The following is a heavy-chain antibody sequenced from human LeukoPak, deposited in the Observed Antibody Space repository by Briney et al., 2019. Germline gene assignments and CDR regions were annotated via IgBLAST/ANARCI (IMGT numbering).Heavy chain of an antibody. J-gene: IGHJ6*04. CDR1: GFTFDDYG. V-gene: IGHV3-48*03. CDR2: ISSSGSTI. D-gene: IGHD3-10*02. Sequence: TGGSLRLSCAASGFTFDDYGVNWVRQAPGKGLEWVSYISSSGSTIYYADSVKGRFTISRDNAKNSLYLQMNSLRAEDTAVYYCAELGITMIGGVWGKGTTVTISS. CDR3: AELGITMIGGV.